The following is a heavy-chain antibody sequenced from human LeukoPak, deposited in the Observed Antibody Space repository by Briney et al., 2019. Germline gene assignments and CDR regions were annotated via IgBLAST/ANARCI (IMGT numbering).Heavy chain of an antibody. V-gene: IGHV1-69*01. J-gene: IGHJ6*02. CDR2: IIPIFGTA. CDR1: GGTFSSYA. D-gene: IGHD3-16*01. Sequence: ASVKVSCKASGGTFSSYAISWVRQAPGQGLEWMGGIIPIFGTANYAQKFQGRVTITADESTSTAYMELSSLRSEDTAVYYCARVVWRGTDYYYYGMDVWGQGTTVTVSS. CDR3: ARVVWRGTDYYYYGMDV.